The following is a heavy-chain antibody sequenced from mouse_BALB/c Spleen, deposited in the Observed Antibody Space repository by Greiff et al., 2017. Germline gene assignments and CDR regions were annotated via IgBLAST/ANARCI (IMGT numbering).Heavy chain of an antibody. CDR2: IRNNANGYNT. V-gene: IGHV7-3*02. D-gene: IGHD6-5*01. CDR3: DVNETNGTSTKYSASMQSRFTISTYNSQSILNLQKINLRAEDSDTYYCARGERYRYENYAMDY. J-gene: IGHJ4*01. CDR1: GFTFTDYY. Sequence: EVQLVESGGGLVQPGGSLRLSCATSGFTFTDYYMSWVRQTPGKALEWLGFIRNNANGYNTEYSASVKGPLSISRDNSQSYLYLQMNTLGATDSAGVGFDVNETNGTSTKYSASMQSRFTISTYNSQSILNLQKINLRAEDSDTYYCARGERYRYENYAMDYWGQGTSVTVSS.